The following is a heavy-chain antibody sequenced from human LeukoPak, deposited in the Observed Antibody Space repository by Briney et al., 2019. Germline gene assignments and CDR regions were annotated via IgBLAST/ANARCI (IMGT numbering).Heavy chain of an antibody. Sequence: GASVKVSCKASGYTFTSYGISWVRQAPGQGLEWMGWISAYNGNTNYAQKLQGRVTMTTDTSTSTAYMELRSLRSDDTAVYCCARDNEWELSYYFDYWGQGTLVTVSS. D-gene: IGHD1-26*01. CDR2: ISAYNGNT. V-gene: IGHV1-18*01. CDR1: GYTFTSYG. CDR3: ARDNEWELSYYFDY. J-gene: IGHJ4*02.